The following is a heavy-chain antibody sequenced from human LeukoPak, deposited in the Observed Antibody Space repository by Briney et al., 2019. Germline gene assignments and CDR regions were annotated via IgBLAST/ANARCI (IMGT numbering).Heavy chain of an antibody. CDR2: ISWNSGSI. CDR3: AKEWELDAFDI. CDR1: GFTFDDYA. J-gene: IGHJ3*02. Sequence: GGSLRLSCAASGFTFDDYAMHWVRQAPGKGLEWASGISWNSGSIGYADSVKGRFTISRDNAKNSLYLQMNSLRAEDTALYYCAKEWELDAFDIWGQGTMVTVSS. V-gene: IGHV3-9*01. D-gene: IGHD1-26*01.